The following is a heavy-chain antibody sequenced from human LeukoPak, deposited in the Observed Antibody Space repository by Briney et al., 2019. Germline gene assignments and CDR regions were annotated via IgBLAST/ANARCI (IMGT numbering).Heavy chain of an antibody. CDR3: ARGGQLDWDGFDI. J-gene: IGHJ3*02. Sequence: SETLSLTCTVSGGSISSYYWSWIRQPPGKGLEWIGYAYYSGGTKYNPSLKSRVTISVDTSKNQFSLKLSSVTAADTAVYYCARGGQLDWDGFDIWGQGTMVTVSS. V-gene: IGHV4-59*01. CDR2: AYYSGGT. D-gene: IGHD6-6*01. CDR1: GGSISSYY.